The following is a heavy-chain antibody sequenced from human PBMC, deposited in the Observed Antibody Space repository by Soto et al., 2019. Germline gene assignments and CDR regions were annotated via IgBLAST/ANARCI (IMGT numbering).Heavy chain of an antibody. Sequence: QVQLVQSGAEVKKPGASVKVSCKASGYTFTSYYMHWVRQAPGQGLEWMGIINPSGGSTSYAQKFQGRVTMTRDTSTSTVYMELSSLRSDDTAVYYCARMGIAARYCYGMDVWGQGTTVTVSS. D-gene: IGHD6-6*01. CDR2: INPSGGST. J-gene: IGHJ6*02. CDR3: ARMGIAARYCYGMDV. V-gene: IGHV1-46*01. CDR1: GYTFTSYY.